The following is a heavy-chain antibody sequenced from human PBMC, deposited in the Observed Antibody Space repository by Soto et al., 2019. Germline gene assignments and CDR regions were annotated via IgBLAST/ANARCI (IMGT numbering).Heavy chain of an antibody. J-gene: IGHJ6*02. CDR3: ARDQELALYYYYYYGMDV. CDR2: TYYRSKWYN. CDR1: GDSVSSNSAA. D-gene: IGHD6-13*01. Sequence: SQTLSLTCAISGDSVSSNSAAWNWIRQSPSRGLEWLGRTYYRSKWYNDYAVSVKSRITINPDTSKNQFSLQLNSVTPEDTAVYYCARDQELALYYYYYYGMDVWGQGTTVTVSS. V-gene: IGHV6-1*01.